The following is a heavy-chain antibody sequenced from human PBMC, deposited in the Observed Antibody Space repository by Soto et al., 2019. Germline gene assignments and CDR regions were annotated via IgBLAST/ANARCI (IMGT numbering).Heavy chain of an antibody. D-gene: IGHD2-21*01. Sequence: QVQLVESGGGVVEPGTSLRLSCAASGFTFSDHGMHWVRQAPGKGLEWVAVMSHDGNSNYYGVSVKGRFTVSRANSNNMAYMQINSLNLEDTAMYYCAKQFDLGGLADYWGQGTPVTVSS. CDR3: AKQFDLGGLADY. CDR1: GFTFSDHG. J-gene: IGHJ4*02. CDR2: MSHDGNSN. V-gene: IGHV3-30*18.